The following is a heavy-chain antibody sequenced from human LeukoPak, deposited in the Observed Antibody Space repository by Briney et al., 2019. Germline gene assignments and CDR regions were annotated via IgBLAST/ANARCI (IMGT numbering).Heavy chain of an antibody. Sequence: GRSLRLSCAASGFTFDDYAMHWVRQAPGKGLEWVSGISWNSGSIGYADSVKGRFTISRDNAKNSLYLQMNSLRAEDTALYYCAKDNGFYGGNGGGGFDYWGQGTLVTVSS. CDR2: ISWNSGSI. D-gene: IGHD4-23*01. V-gene: IGHV3-9*01. CDR3: AKDNGFYGGNGGGGFDY. CDR1: GFTFDDYA. J-gene: IGHJ4*02.